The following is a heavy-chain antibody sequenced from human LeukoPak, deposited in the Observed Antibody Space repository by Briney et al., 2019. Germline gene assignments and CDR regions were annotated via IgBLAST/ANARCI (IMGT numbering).Heavy chain of an antibody. CDR2: IIPIFGTA. CDR3: ARPDEAYYYYGMDV. J-gene: IGHJ6*02. CDR1: GGTFSSYA. Sequence: SVKVSCKASGGTFSSYAISWARQAPGQGLEWMGGIIPIFGTANYAQKFQGRVTITADESTSTAYMELSSLRSEDTAVYYCARPDEAYYYYGMDVWGQGTTVTVSS. V-gene: IGHV1-69*13.